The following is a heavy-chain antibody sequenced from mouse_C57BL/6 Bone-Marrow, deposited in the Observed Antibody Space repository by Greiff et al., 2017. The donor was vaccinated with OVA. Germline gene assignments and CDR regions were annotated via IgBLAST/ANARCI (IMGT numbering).Heavy chain of an antibody. CDR2: ISNGGGST. D-gene: IGHD2-4*01. CDR1: GFTFSDYY. J-gene: IGHJ1*03. V-gene: IGHV5-12*01. Sequence: EVQGVESGGGLVQPGGSLKLSCAASGFTFSDYYMYWVRQTPEKRLEWVAYISNGGGSTYYPDTVKGRFTSSRDNAKNTLYLQMRRLKSEDTAMYYCAREITPPWYFDVWGTGTTVTVSS. CDR3: AREITPPWYFDV.